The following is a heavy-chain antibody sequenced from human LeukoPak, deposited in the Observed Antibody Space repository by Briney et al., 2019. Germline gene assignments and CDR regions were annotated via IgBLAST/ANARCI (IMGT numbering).Heavy chain of an antibody. D-gene: IGHD2-2*01. CDR2: ISSSSSYI. J-gene: IGHJ4*02. Sequence: GGSLRLSCAASGFTFSSYSMNWVRQAPGKGLEWVSSISSSSSYIYYADSVKGRFTISRDNAKNSLYLQMNSLRAEDTAVYYCAREGGYCSSTSCYESIDYWGQGTLVTVSS. CDR3: AREGGYCSSTSCYESIDY. V-gene: IGHV3-21*01. CDR1: GFTFSSYS.